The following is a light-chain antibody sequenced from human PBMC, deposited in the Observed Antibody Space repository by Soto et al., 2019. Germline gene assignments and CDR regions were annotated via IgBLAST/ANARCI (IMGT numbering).Light chain of an antibody. J-gene: IGKJ5*01. CDR2: GAS. V-gene: IGKV3-15*01. CDR1: QSMISK. Sequence: EIFMTQSPSTRSASPREIATLSCRASQSMISKLAWYQQKPGQAPRLLIYGASTRAPGIPARFSGSGSGTEFTLTISSLQSEDFAVYYCQQYHNWPPITFGQGTRLEIK. CDR3: QQYHNWPPIT.